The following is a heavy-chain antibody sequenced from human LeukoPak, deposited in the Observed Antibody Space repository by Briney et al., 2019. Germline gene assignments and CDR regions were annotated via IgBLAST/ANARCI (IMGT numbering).Heavy chain of an antibody. D-gene: IGHD6-13*01. J-gene: IGHJ6*03. V-gene: IGHV3-48*03. CDR2: ISSSGSTV. CDR3: ARLNSSSWYLPSSQSYYYYYYMDV. CDR1: GFTFSSYE. Sequence: GGSLRLSCAASGFTFSSYEMNWVRQAPGKGLEWVSYISSSGSTVYYADSVKGRFTISRDNAKNSLYLQMNSLRAEDTAVYYCARLNSSSWYLPSSQSYYYYYYMDVWGKGTTVTISS.